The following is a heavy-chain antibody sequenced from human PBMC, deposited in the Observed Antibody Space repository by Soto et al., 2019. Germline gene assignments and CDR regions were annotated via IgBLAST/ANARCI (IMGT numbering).Heavy chain of an antibody. Sequence: QVQLVGSGGGVVQPGKSLRLSCTASGFTFSTYGMHWVRQAPGKGLEWVAVIWYDGSNKYHGDSLKGRFTISRDNSKNTLYLQMNNLRAEDTAVYYCGRDGALGDTAVVDSWGQGTLVTVSS. D-gene: IGHD5-18*01. J-gene: IGHJ4*02. CDR2: IWYDGSNK. V-gene: IGHV3-33*01. CDR3: GRDGALGDTAVVDS. CDR1: GFTFSTYG.